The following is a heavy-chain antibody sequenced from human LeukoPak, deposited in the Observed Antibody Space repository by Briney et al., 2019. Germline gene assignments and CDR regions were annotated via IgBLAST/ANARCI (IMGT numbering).Heavy chain of an antibody. V-gene: IGHV3-21*01. D-gene: IGHD3-22*01. Sequence: GGSLRLSCAASGFTFSSYSMNWVRQPPGKGLEWVSSISSSSSYIYYADSVKGRFTISRDNAKNSLYLQMNSLRAEDTAVYYCARAGDYYDSSGYQYYFDYWGQGTLVTVSS. J-gene: IGHJ4*02. CDR3: ARAGDYYDSSGYQYYFDY. CDR2: ISSSSSYI. CDR1: GFTFSSYS.